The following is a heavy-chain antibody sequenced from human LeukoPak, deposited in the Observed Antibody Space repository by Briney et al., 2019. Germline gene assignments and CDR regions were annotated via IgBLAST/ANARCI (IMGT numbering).Heavy chain of an antibody. V-gene: IGHV3-23*01. D-gene: IGHD7-27*01. J-gene: IGHJ3*02. CDR1: GFTFSSYA. CDR3: EKVGVNWGFVMEAFDI. Sequence: GGSLRLSCAASGFTFSSYAMSWVRQAPGKGLEWVPAISGSGGSTYYADSVKGRFTISRDNSKNTLYLQMNSLRAEDTAVYYCEKVGVNWGFVMEAFDIWGQGTMVTVSS. CDR2: ISGSGGST.